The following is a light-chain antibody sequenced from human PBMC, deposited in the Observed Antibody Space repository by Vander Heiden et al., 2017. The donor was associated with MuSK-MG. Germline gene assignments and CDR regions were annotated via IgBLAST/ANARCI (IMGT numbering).Light chain of an antibody. CDR2: STT. V-gene: IGLV7-43*01. CDR1: TGAVTSDYY. CDR3: MHYYGGAVV. J-gene: IGLJ3*02. Sequence: QTVVTQEPSLTVSPGGTVTLTCASSTGAVTSDYYPNWFQQKPGQAPMALMYSTTNRHSWTPARVSGSLLGDNDAMQLSGVQAEDEYGYSCMHYYGGAVVFGGGTKLTVL.